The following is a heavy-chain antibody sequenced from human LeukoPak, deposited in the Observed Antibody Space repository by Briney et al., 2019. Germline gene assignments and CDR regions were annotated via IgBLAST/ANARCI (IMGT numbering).Heavy chain of an antibody. Sequence: SETLSLTCTVSGASITSYYGSWIRQPPGKGLEWIGYIYYSGSTTYKPSLKSRVTISVDTSKNQFSLKLTSVTAADTAVYYCARLSIVGATNFAYWGQGTLVTVSS. CDR2: IYYSGST. CDR3: ARLSIVGATNFAY. D-gene: IGHD1-26*01. CDR1: GASITSYY. V-gene: IGHV4-59*08. J-gene: IGHJ4*02.